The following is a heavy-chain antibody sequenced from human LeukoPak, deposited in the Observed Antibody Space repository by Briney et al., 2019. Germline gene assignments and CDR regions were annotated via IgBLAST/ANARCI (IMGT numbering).Heavy chain of an antibody. CDR2: IYSGGST. D-gene: IGHD1-26*01. CDR1: GFTVSSNY. Sequence: PGGSLRLSCAASGFTVSSNYMSWVRQAPGKGLEWVSVIYSGGSTYYADSVKGRFTISRDDSKNTLYLQMSSLRAEDTAVYYCAKSGSYFAFDIWGQGTMVTVSS. J-gene: IGHJ3*02. V-gene: IGHV3-53*01. CDR3: AKSGSYFAFDI.